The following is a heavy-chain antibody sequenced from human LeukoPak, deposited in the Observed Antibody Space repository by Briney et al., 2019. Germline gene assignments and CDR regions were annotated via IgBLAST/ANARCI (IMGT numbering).Heavy chain of an antibody. J-gene: IGHJ4*02. D-gene: IGHD3-22*01. CDR3: ARSNYRGSSGEFDY. Sequence: PSETLSLTCTVSGGSISSYYWSWIRQPPGKGLEWIGYIYYSGSTNYNPSLKSRVTISVDMSKNQFSLKLSSVTAADTAVYYCARSNYRGSSGEFDYWGQGTLVTVSS. CDR1: GGSISSYY. V-gene: IGHV4-59*01. CDR2: IYYSGST.